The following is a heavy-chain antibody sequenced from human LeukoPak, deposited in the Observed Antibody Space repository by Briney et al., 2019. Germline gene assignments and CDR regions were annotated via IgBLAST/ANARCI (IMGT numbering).Heavy chain of an antibody. J-gene: IGHJ6*02. V-gene: IGHV3-74*01. D-gene: IGHD5-12*01. CDR1: GFTFSSYW. CDR3: ARGWIGYGMDV. Sequence: GGSLRLSCAASGFTFSSYWMHCVRQAPGKGLVWVSRINSDGSSTSYADSVKGRFTISRDNAKNTLYLQMNSLRAEDTAVYYCARGWIGYGMDVWGQGTTVTVSS. CDR2: INSDGSST.